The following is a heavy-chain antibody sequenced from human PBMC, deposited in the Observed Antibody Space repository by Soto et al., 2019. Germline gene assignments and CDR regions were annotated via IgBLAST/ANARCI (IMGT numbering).Heavy chain of an antibody. CDR2: IYSGGST. J-gene: IGHJ4*02. CDR1: GVTVSNNY. V-gene: IGHV3-66*04. Sequence: EVQLVESGGGLVQPGGSLRLSCAASGVTVSNNYMSWVRQAPGKGLEWVSVIYSGGSTYYADSVKGRFTISRDHSKNTLYLQMNSLRAEDTAVYYCARLGYNSGGGYFDFWGQGTLVTVSS. D-gene: IGHD5-18*01. CDR3: ARLGYNSGGGYFDF.